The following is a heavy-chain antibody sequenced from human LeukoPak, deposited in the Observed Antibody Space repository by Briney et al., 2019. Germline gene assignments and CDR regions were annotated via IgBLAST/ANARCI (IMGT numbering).Heavy chain of an antibody. CDR3: ARESPFSAAGLDY. CDR1: GFTFDDYG. D-gene: IGHD6-13*01. J-gene: IGHJ4*02. CDR2: IYSGGST. V-gene: IGHV3-66*01. Sequence: GSLRLSCAASGFTFDDYGMSWVRQAPGKGLEWVSVIYSGGSTYYADSVKGRFTISRDNSKNTLYLQMNSLRAEDTAVYYCARESPFSAAGLDYWGQGTLVTVSS.